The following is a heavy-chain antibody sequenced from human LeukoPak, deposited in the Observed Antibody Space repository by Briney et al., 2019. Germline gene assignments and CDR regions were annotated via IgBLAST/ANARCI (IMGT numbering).Heavy chain of an antibody. CDR2: IILIFGTE. V-gene: IGHV1-69*13. Sequence: GASVKVSCKASGCTFTNYAISWVRQAPAPGLEWMGGIILIFGTENYAQKFQGRVTSTADGSTSTDYMELSSLRSEDTAVYYCARSLRAVVVAASWFDPWGQGTLVTVSS. CDR3: ARSLRAVVVAASWFDP. J-gene: IGHJ5*02. D-gene: IGHD2-15*01. CDR1: GCTFTNYA.